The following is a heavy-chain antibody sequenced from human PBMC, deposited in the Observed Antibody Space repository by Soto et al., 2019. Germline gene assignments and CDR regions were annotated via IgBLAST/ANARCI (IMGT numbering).Heavy chain of an antibody. J-gene: IGHJ5*02. V-gene: IGHV4-39*01. CDR1: GGSISSSNYY. CDR3: TRHVVSGTISRGNWFDP. D-gene: IGHD1-1*01. CDR2: VDNSGDA. Sequence: QLQLQESGPGLVKPSETLYLTCSVSGGSISSSNYYWGWIGQSPGKELEWIASVDNSGDAYKNPALRSRGNVAVDASKIQFSMKVSFVTASDTAIDYCTRHVVSGTISRGNWFDPWGQGALVSVCS.